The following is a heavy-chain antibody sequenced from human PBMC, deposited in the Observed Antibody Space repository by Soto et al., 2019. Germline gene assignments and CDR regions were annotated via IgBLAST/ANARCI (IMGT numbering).Heavy chain of an antibody. CDR3: ARDGQGSATETYDP. J-gene: IGHJ5*02. CDR1: GYTFTSYG. V-gene: IGHV1-18*01. Sequence: KETRASVKVSCKASGYTFTSYGISWVRQAPGQGLEWMGWISAYNGNTNYAQKFQSRVTMTTDTSTSTAYMELRSLRSDDTAVYYCARDGQGSATETYDPWGQGTLVTVSS. CDR2: ISAYNGNT.